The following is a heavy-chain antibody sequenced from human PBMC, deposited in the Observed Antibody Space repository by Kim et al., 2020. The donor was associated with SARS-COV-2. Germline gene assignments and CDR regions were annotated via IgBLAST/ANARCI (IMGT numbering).Heavy chain of an antibody. J-gene: IGHJ6*04. CDR3: ARGRAGVVPSPILGIGPYYDFYAMDV. V-gene: IGHV4-34*01. CDR1: GGTLSGYH. Sequence: SETLSLTCAVYGGTLSGYHWTWIRQPPGKGLEWTGEVNNSENTNSNPSPKSRVTISLDTSTNQFSLNLRSMTAADTAVYDCARGRAGVVPSPILGIGPYYDFYAMDVWGKGNTVTLSS. D-gene: IGHD3-3*01. CDR2: VNNSENT.